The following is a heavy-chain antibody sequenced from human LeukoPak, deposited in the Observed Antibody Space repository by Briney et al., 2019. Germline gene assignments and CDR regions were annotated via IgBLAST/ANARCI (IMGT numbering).Heavy chain of an antibody. CDR3: ARDRDIVVVPAAGNPHYYMDV. CDR1: SGSISSYY. Sequence: SETLSLTCTVSSGSISSYYWSWIRQPPGKGLEWIGYIYYSGSTNYNPSLKSRVTISVDTSKNQSSLKLSSVTAADTAVYYCARDRDIVVVPAAGNPHYYMDVWGKGTTVTVSS. D-gene: IGHD2-2*01. J-gene: IGHJ6*03. CDR2: IYYSGST. V-gene: IGHV4-59*01.